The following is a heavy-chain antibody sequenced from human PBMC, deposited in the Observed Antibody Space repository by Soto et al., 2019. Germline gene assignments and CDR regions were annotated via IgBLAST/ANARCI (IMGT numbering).Heavy chain of an antibody. D-gene: IGHD4-17*01. V-gene: IGHV4-59*01. Sequence: SETLSLTCTVSGGSLRDYFWTWIRQPPGKGLEWIGYIYYSGRTNYNPSLKSRVSISVDTSKNHFSLQLRSVTAADTAEYYSARVGVDDCGDSGGFDFWGQGTLVTVS. CDR2: IYYSGRT. CDR1: GGSLRDYF. J-gene: IGHJ4*02. CDR3: ARVGVDDCGDSGGFDF.